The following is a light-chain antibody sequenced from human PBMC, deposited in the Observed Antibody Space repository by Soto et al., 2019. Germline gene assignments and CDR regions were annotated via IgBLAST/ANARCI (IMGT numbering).Light chain of an antibody. CDR1: QGIDSS. V-gene: IGKV1-9*01. Sequence: ILLTQSPSCLCASVGDRVTIPCRASQGIDSSFAWYQQKPGKAPKLLIYAASSLQSGVPSRFSDSGSGTDFTLTITSLEPEDFAVYYCQQRSNWPPTFGQGTKVDIK. CDR3: QQRSNWPPT. CDR2: AAS. J-gene: IGKJ1*01.